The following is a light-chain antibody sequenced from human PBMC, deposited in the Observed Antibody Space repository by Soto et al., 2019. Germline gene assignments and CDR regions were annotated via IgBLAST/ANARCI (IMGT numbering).Light chain of an antibody. CDR3: SSYASTSTAV. CDR1: SSDVGAYNY. CDR2: EVN. J-gene: IGLJ1*01. V-gene: IGLV2-14*01. Sequence: QSVLTQPASVSGSPGQSITISCTGTSSDVGAYNYVSWYQQHPGKAPKLMIYEVNYRPSGVSNRFSGSKSGITASLTISGLQAEAEADYYCSSYASTSTAVFGTGTKLTVL.